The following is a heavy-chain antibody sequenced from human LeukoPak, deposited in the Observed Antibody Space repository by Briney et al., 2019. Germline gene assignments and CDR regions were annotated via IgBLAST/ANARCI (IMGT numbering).Heavy chain of an antibody. D-gene: IGHD3-10*01. V-gene: IGHV4-34*01. Sequence: SETLSLTCAVYGGPFSGYYWSWIRQPPGKGLEWIGEINHSGSTNYNPSLKSRVTISVDTSKNQFSLKLSSVTAADTAVYYCARRSLLWFGGGNWFDPWGQGTLVTVSS. CDR2: INHSGST. CDR1: GGPFSGYY. J-gene: IGHJ5*02. CDR3: ARRSLLWFGGGNWFDP.